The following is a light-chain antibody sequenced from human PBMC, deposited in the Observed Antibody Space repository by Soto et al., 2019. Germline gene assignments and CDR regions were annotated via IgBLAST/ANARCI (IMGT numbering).Light chain of an antibody. Sequence: EIVLTQSPGTLSLSPGERATLSCRASQSVRSSYLAWYQQKPGQAPRLLIYGASSRATGIPDRFSGSGSGTDFTLTISRLEPEDFAVYYCQQYDSSPSGTFGQGTKLEIK. CDR3: QQYDSSPSGT. V-gene: IGKV3-20*01. J-gene: IGKJ2*02. CDR1: QSVRSSY. CDR2: GAS.